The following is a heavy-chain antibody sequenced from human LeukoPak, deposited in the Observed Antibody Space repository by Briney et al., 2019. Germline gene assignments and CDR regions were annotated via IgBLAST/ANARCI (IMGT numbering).Heavy chain of an antibody. J-gene: IGHJ4*02. CDR2: ISYDGGNK. V-gene: IGHV3-30-3*01. CDR1: GFTFNTYA. CDR3: ARGEWYYFDY. D-gene: IGHD3-3*01. Sequence: GRSLRLSCAASGFTFNTYAIHWVRQAPGKGLEWVAVISYDGGNKYYEDSVKGRFTIPRDNSKNTLYLQMNSLRAEDMAVYYCARGEWYYFDYWGQGTLVTVSS.